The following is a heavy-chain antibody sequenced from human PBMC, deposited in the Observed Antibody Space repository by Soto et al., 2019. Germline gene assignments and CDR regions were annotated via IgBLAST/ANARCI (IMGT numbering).Heavy chain of an antibody. CDR1: GGSISGSSYY. CDR2: IYYSGST. V-gene: IGHV4-39*02. J-gene: IGHJ6*03. CDR3: ARDTFRVSKQLVSEEIYYYYYMDV. D-gene: IGHD6-6*01. Sequence: SETLSLTCTVSGGSISGSSYYWGWIRQPPGKGLEWIGSIYYSGSTYYNPSLKSRVTISVDTSKNQFSLKLSSVTAADTAVYYCARDTFRVSKQLVSEEIYYYYYMDVWGKGTTVTVSS.